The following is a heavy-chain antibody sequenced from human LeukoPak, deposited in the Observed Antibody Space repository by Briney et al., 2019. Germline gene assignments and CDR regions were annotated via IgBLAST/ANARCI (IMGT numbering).Heavy chain of an antibody. CDR2: IDPSDSYT. V-gene: IGHV5-10-1*01. CDR1: GYSFTSYW. J-gene: IGHJ5*02. D-gene: IGHD2-15*01. CDR3: VRQNTGYCSGGSCYDSNWFDP. Sequence: GESLKISCKGSGYSFTSYWISWVRQMPGKGLEWMGRIDPSDSYTNCSPSFQGHVTISVDKSISTAYLQWSSLKASDTAMYYCVRQNTGYCSGGSCYDSNWFDPWGQGTLVTVSS.